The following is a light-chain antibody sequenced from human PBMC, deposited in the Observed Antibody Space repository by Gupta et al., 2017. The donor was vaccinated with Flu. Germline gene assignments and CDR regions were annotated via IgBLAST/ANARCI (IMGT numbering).Light chain of an antibody. V-gene: IGLV1-44*01. J-gene: IGLJ3*02. Sequence: QSVLTQPPPASGTPGQRVTISCSGSNSNIGSNTVNWYLHLPGTAPKLLIYNFDQRPSGVPDRLSGSKSGTSASLAISGLQAEDEGDYYCAVWDDSRNGWVFGGGTKLTVL. CDR3: AVWDDSRNGWV. CDR1: NSNIGSNT. CDR2: NFD.